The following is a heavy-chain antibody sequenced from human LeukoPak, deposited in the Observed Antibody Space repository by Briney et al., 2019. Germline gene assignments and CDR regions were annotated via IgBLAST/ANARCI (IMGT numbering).Heavy chain of an antibody. Sequence: GGSLRLSCAAPGFTFANYAMHWVRQAPGKGLEWVAIISFDGNNEYYADSVKGRFTISRDNSRDTLYLDIKSLRPEDTALYHCVRGGDSSPPPNFYYYYFDVWGKGTRVTVSS. CDR2: ISFDGNNE. CDR3: VRGGDSSPPPNFYYYYFDV. D-gene: IGHD3-22*01. CDR1: GFTFANYA. J-gene: IGHJ6*03. V-gene: IGHV3-30-3*01.